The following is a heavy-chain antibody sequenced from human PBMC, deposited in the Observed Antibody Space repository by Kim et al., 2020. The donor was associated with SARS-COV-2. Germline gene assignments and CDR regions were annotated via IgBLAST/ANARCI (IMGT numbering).Heavy chain of an antibody. J-gene: IGHJ4*02. V-gene: IGHV3-30*02. CDR2: NK. Sequence: NKYYADSVKGRFTISRDNSKNTLYLQMNSLRAEDTAVYYCAKGGRTEFDYWGQGTLVTVSS. CDR3: AKGGRTEFDY.